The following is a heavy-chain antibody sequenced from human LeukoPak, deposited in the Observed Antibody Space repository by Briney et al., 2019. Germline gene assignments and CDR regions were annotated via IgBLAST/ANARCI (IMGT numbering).Heavy chain of an antibody. Sequence: SETLSLTCTVSGGSMSSYYWSWIRQPPGKGLEWIGYLFNSGSTNYNPSLKSRVTMSVDTSKNQFSLRLSSVTAADTAAYFCARENWRSKSIDFDSWGQGTLVTVSS. V-gene: IGHV4-59*12. J-gene: IGHJ4*02. D-gene: IGHD6-6*01. CDR2: LFNSGST. CDR1: GGSMSSYY. CDR3: ARENWRSKSIDFDS.